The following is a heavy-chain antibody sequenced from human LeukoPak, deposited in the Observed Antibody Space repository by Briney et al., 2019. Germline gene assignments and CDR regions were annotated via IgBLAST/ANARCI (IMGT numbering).Heavy chain of an antibody. CDR1: GGSFSGYY. V-gene: IGHV4-34*01. J-gene: IGHJ6*03. Sequence: PSETLSLTCAVYGGSFSGYYWSWIRQPPGKGLEWIGEINHSGSTNYNPSLKSRVTISVDTSKNQFSLKLSSVTAADTAVYYCAREFQQWPLSCYYYMDVWGKGTTVTISS. CDR3: AREFQQWPLSCYYYMDV. D-gene: IGHD6-19*01. CDR2: INHSGST.